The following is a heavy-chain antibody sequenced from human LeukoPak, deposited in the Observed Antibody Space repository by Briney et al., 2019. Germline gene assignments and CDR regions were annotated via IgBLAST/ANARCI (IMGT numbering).Heavy chain of an antibody. Sequence: GLEWVSYISSSGNFIYYADSVRGRFTISRDNAKNSLYLQMNSLRADDTAVYYCARKGLGDYWGQGTLVTVSS. CDR3: ARKGLGDY. CDR2: ISSSGNFI. D-gene: IGHD3-16*01. V-gene: IGHV3-11*04. J-gene: IGHJ4*02.